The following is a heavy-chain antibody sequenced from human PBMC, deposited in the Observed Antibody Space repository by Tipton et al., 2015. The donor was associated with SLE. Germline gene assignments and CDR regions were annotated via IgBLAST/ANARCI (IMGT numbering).Heavy chain of an antibody. J-gene: IGHJ3*02. CDR1: GYTFTSYG. D-gene: IGHD1-1*01. V-gene: IGHV1-18*04. CDR2: ISAYNGST. Sequence: QSGAEVKKPGASVKVSCKASGYTFTSYGISWVRQAPGQGLEWMGWISAYNGSTSYAQKFQGRVTMTRDTSTSAVYMELSSLRSEDTAVYYCAKDLTMSDAFDIWGQGTMVTVSS. CDR3: AKDLTMSDAFDI.